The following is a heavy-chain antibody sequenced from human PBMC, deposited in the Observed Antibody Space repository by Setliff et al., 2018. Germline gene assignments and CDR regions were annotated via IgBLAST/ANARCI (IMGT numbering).Heavy chain of an antibody. CDR1: GDSIRDHY. CDR3: LRIRLVPHGHS. Sequence: SETLSLTCTVSGDSIRDHYWSWIRQPVGKGLEWIGHIYTRGSTNYNPSLRTRVSISVDTSKNHFSLRLSSVTAADTAVYYCLRIRLVPHGHSWGQGTLVTVSS. J-gene: IGHJ4*02. D-gene: IGHD2-15*01. CDR2: IYTRGST. V-gene: IGHV4-4*08.